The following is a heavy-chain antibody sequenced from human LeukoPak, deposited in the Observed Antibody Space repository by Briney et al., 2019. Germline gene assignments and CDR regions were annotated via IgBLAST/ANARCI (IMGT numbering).Heavy chain of an antibody. CDR2: IYSTGNT. V-gene: IGHV4-4*07. J-gene: IGHJ4*02. D-gene: IGHD1-26*01. CDR3: ARGPGYTGGYSFDY. Sequence: SETLSLTCTVSGGSISNYYWSWIRQPAGKGLEYIGRIYSTGNTNYNPSLKSRVTMAVDTSNNQLSLKLTSVTAADTALYFCARGPGYTGGYSFDYWGPGTLVTVSS. CDR1: GGSISNYY.